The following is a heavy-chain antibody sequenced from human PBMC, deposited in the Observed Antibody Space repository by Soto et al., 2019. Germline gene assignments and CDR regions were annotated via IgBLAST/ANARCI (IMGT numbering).Heavy chain of an antibody. CDR2: INPSGGST. D-gene: IGHD3-9*01. V-gene: IGHV1-46*03. CDR1: GYTFISYY. J-gene: IGHJ4*02. CDR3: ARNKYVLRYFDWAPVY. Sequence: ASVKVSCKASGYTFISYYMHWLRQAPGQGLEWMGIINPSGGSTSYAQKFQGRVTMTRDTSTSTVYMELSSLRSEDTAVDYCARNKYVLRYFDWAPVYWGQGTLVTVSS.